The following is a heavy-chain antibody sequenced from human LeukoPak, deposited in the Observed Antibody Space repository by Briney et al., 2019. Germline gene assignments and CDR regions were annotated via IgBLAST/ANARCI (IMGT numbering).Heavy chain of an antibody. CDR1: GGSLSGYY. J-gene: IGHJ5*02. CDR2: INHSGST. V-gene: IGHV4-34*01. CDR3: ARGLYYGTRNWFDP. D-gene: IGHD2-21*01. Sequence: MASETLSLTCAVYGGSLSGYYWSWIRQPPGKGLEWIGEINHSGSTNYNPSLKSRVTISVDTSKNQFSLKLSSVTAADTAVYYCARGLYYGTRNWFDPWGQGTLVTVSS.